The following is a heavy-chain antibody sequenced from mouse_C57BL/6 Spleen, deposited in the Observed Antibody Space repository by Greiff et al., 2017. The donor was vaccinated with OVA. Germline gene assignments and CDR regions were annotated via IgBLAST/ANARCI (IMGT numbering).Heavy chain of an antibody. D-gene: IGHD2-4*01. J-gene: IGHJ2*01. CDR2: IDPSDSEP. Sequence: QVQLKQPGAELVRPGSSVKLSCKASGYTFTSYWMHWVKQRPIQGLEWIGNIDPSDSEPHYNQKFKDKATLTVDKSSSTAYLQLSSLTSEDAAVDYCAKIDSDGVGYWGQGTTRTVSS. CDR1: GYTFTSYW. CDR3: AKIDSDGVGY. V-gene: IGHV1-52*01.